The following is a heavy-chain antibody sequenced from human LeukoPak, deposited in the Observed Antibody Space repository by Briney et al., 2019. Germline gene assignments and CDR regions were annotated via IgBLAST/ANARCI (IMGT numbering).Heavy chain of an antibody. J-gene: IGHJ4*02. Sequence: PGGSLRLSCAASGFTFSSYAMSWVRQAPGQGLEWVSAISGSGGSSSYADSVKGRFTISRDNSKNTLYLQMISPRPADTAVYYCAKDAPIGYWGQGTLVTVSS. V-gene: IGHV3-23*01. CDR1: GFTFSSYA. D-gene: IGHD3-16*02. CDR3: AKDAPIGY. CDR2: ISGSGGSS.